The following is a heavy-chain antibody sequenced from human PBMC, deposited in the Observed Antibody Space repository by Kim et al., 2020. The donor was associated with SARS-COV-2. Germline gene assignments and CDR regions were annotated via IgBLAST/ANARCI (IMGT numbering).Heavy chain of an antibody. CDR3: AKGGSGWYRSLEY. CDR2: ISYDGSNK. CDR1: GFTFSSYG. D-gene: IGHD6-19*01. J-gene: IGHJ4*02. Sequence: GGSLRLSCAASGFTFSSYGMHWVRQAPGKGLEWVAVISYDGSNKYYADSVKGRFTISRDNSKNTLYLQMNSLRAEDTAVYYCAKGGSGWYRSLEYWGQGTLVTVSS. V-gene: IGHV3-30*18.